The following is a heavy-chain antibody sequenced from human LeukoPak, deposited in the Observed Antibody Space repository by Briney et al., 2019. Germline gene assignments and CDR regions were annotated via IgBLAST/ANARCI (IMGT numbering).Heavy chain of an antibody. CDR3: AKALPSSTRSYNWFDP. CDR2: LQYEGGNE. V-gene: IGHV3-30*02. D-gene: IGHD2-2*01. Sequence: GGAQTLSCTVSIYTLNLHDMHCARHAPGRGLEWLTFLQYEGGNEYNADSVKGRFTSSRDDSKNTLYLQMNILRPEDTAVYYCAKALPSSTRSYNWFDPWGPGTLVTVSS. J-gene: IGHJ5*02. CDR1: IYTLNLHD.